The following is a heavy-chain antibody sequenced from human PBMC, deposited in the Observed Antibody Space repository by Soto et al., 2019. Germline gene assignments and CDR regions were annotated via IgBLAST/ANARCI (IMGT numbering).Heavy chain of an antibody. D-gene: IGHD3-22*01. CDR2: ISSSSSYI. Sequence: EVQLVESGGGLVKPGGSLRLSCAVSGFTFSSYSMNWVRQAPGKGLEWVSSISSSSSYIYYADSVKGRFTISRDNAKNSLYLQMNSLRAEDTAVYYCARSSGYYYHYWGQGTLVAVSS. CDR3: ARSSGYYYHY. J-gene: IGHJ4*02. CDR1: GFTFSSYS. V-gene: IGHV3-21*01.